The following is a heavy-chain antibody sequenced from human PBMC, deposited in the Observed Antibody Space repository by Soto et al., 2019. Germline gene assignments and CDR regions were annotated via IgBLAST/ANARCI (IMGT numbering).Heavy chain of an antibody. CDR3: ARGYYYDSSGYYSQIPWFDP. V-gene: IGHV1-18*01. CDR1: GYTFTSYG. CDR2: ISAYNGNT. D-gene: IGHD3-22*01. Sequence: ASVKVSCKASGYTFTSYGISWVRQAPGQGLEWMGWISAYNGNTNYAQKLQGRVTMTTDTSTSTAYMELRSLRSEDTAVYYCARGYYYDSSGYYSQIPWFDPRGQGTLVTVSS. J-gene: IGHJ5*02.